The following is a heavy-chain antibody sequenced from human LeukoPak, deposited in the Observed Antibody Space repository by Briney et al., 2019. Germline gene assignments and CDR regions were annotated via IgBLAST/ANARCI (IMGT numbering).Heavy chain of an antibody. CDR2: IYYSGST. Sequence: SETLSLTCTVSGGSISSSTYYWGWIRQPPGKGLEWIGTIYYSGSTYYNPSLKSRVTISVDTSKNQFSLKLSSVTAADTAVYYCARDSGSSSLNWFDPWGQGTLVTVSS. D-gene: IGHD6-6*01. V-gene: IGHV4-39*07. CDR3: ARDSGSSSLNWFDP. J-gene: IGHJ5*02. CDR1: GGSISSSTYY.